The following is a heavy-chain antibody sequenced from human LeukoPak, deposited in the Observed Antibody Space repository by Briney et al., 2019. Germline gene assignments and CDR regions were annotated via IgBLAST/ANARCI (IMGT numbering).Heavy chain of an antibody. V-gene: IGHV4-39*01. CDR1: GGSISSSSYY. Sequence: PSETLSLTCTVSGGSISSSSYYWGCIRQPPGKGLEWIGSIYYSGSTYYNPSLKSRVTISVDTSKNQFSLKLSSVTAADTAVYYCARLRRLGTSYYFDYWGQGTLVTVSS. CDR2: IYYSGST. J-gene: IGHJ4*02. CDR3: ARLRRLGTSYYFDY. D-gene: IGHD3-16*01.